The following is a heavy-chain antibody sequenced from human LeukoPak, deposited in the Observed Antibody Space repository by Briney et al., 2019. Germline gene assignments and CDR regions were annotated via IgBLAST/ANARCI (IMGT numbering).Heavy chain of an antibody. CDR3: ARVGSSSWSTFDY. Sequence: SETLSLTCTVSGGSISSHYWSWIRQPLGKGLEWIGYIYYSGSTNYNPSLKSRVTISVDTSKNQFSLKLSSVTAADTAVYYCARVGSSSWSTFDYWGQGTLVTVSS. CDR2: IYYSGST. J-gene: IGHJ4*02. V-gene: IGHV4-59*11. CDR1: GGSISSHY. D-gene: IGHD6-13*01.